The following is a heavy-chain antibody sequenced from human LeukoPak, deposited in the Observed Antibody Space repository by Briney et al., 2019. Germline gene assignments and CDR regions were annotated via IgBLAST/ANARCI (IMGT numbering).Heavy chain of an antibody. D-gene: IGHD7-27*01. V-gene: IGHV4-34*01. CDR1: GGSFSGYY. Sequence: SETLSLTCAVYGGSFSGYYWSWIRQPPGKGLEWIGEINHSGGTNYNPSLKSRVTISVDTSKNQFSLKLSSVTAADTAVYYCASRKLGNDYWGQGILVTVTS. CDR3: ASRKLGNDY. J-gene: IGHJ4*02. CDR2: INHSGGT.